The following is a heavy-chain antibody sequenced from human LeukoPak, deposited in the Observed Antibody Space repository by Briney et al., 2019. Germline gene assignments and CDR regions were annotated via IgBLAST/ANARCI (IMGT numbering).Heavy chain of an antibody. CDR3: ARVCGSSHHYNWFDP. D-gene: IGHD6-6*01. CDR2: IYYSGST. Sequence: RSSETLSLTCTVSGGSISSSSYYWGWIRQPPGKGLEWIGSIYYSGSTYYNPSLKSRVTISVDTSKNQFSLKLSSVTAADTAVYYCARVCGSSHHYNWFDPWGQGTLVTVSS. CDR1: GGSISSSSYY. V-gene: IGHV4-39*07. J-gene: IGHJ5*02.